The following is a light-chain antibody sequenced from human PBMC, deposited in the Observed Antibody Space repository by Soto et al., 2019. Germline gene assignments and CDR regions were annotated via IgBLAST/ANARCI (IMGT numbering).Light chain of an antibody. CDR2: RNN. J-gene: IGLJ1*01. V-gene: IGLV1-47*01. CDR1: SSNIGSNF. Sequence: QAVVTQPPSASGTPGQRVTISCSGSSSNIGSNFVYWYQQLPGTAPKLLIYRNNQRPSGVPDRFSGSKSDTSASLAISGLRSEDEADYYCAAWGDSLSGYVFGTGTKLTVL. CDR3: AAWGDSLSGYV.